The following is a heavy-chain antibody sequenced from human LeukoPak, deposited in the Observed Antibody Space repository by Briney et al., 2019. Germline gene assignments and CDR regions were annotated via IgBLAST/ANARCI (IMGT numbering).Heavy chain of an antibody. V-gene: IGHV1-8*01. CDR3: ASRPMVRGVATAVDY. J-gene: IGHJ4*02. Sequence: ASVKVSCKASGYTFTSYDINWVRQATGQGLEWMGWMNPNSGNTGYAQKFQGRVTMTRNTSISTAYMKLSSLRSEDTAVYYCASRPMVRGVATAVDYWGQGTLVTVSS. D-gene: IGHD3-10*01. CDR1: GYTFTSYD. CDR2: MNPNSGNT.